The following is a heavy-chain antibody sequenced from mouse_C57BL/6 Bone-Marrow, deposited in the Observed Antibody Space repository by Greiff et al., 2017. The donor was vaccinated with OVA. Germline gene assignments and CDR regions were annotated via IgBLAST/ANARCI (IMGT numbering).Heavy chain of an antibody. J-gene: IGHJ4*01. CDR3: VLLCPAMDY. D-gene: IGHD2-10*01. Sequence: HVQLKQPGAELVKPGASVKLSCKASGYTFTSYWMHWVKQRPGQGLEWIGMIHPNSGSTNYNEKFKSKATLTVDKSSSTAYMQLSSLTSEDSAVYYCVLLCPAMDYWGQGTSVTVSS. V-gene: IGHV1-64*01. CDR2: IHPNSGST. CDR1: GYTFTSYW.